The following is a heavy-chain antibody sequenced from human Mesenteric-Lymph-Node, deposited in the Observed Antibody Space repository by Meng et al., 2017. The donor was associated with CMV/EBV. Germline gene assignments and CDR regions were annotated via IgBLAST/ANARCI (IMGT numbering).Heavy chain of an antibody. D-gene: IGHD6-13*01. J-gene: IGHJ4*02. CDR3: ARAMAGWDSSSWYEWDY. CDR1: GGSISSYY. Sequence: GPLRLSCTVSGGSISSYYWSWIRQPPGKGLEWIGYIYYSGSTNYNPSLKSRVTISVDTSKNQFSLKLSSVTAADTAVYYCARAMAGWDSSSWYEWDYWGQGTLVTVSS. CDR2: IYYSGST. V-gene: IGHV4-59*01.